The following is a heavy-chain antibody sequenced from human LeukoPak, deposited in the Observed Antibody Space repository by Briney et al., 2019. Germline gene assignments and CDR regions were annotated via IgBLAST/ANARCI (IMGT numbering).Heavy chain of an antibody. CDR1: GFTFSSYA. CDR3: AKDPCGGDCPFDY. D-gene: IGHD2-21*02. Sequence: GGSLRLSCAASGFTFSSYAMSWVRPAPGKGLEWVSAISGSGGSTYYADSVKGRFTISRDNSKNTLYLQMNSLRAEDTAVYYCAKDPCGGDCPFDYWGQGTLVTVSS. CDR2: ISGSGGST. J-gene: IGHJ4*02. V-gene: IGHV3-23*01.